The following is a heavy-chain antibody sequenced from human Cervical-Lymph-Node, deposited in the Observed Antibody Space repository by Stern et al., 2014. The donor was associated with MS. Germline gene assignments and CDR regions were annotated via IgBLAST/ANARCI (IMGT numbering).Heavy chain of an antibody. CDR1: GFIFSSYW. V-gene: IGHV3-7*01. Sequence: EVQLLESGGGLVQPGGSLSLPCAAFGFIFSSYWMGWVRQAPGKGLGWVANIKHDGSEKHCVDSVKGRFTISRDNAKNSLYLQMNSLRAEDTAVYYCARGPREDYFDYWGQGTLVTVSS. J-gene: IGHJ4*02. CDR3: ARGPREDYFDY. CDR2: IKHDGSEK. D-gene: IGHD1-26*01.